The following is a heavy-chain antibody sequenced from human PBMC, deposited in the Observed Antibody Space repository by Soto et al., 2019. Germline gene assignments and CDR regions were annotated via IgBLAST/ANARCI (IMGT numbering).Heavy chain of an antibody. CDR2: ISGSGGST. CDR1: GFTFSSYA. Sequence: GGSLRLSCAASGFTFSSYAMSWVRQAPGKGLEWVPAISGSGGSTYYADSVKGRFTISRDNSKNTLYLQMNSLRAEDTAVYYCAKDDEDYYDSSGYYPVDYWGQGTLVTVSS. V-gene: IGHV3-23*01. D-gene: IGHD3-22*01. J-gene: IGHJ4*02. CDR3: AKDDEDYYDSSGYYPVDY.